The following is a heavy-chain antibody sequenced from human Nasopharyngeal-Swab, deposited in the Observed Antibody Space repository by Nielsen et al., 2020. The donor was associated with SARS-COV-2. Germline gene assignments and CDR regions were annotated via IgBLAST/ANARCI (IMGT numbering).Heavy chain of an antibody. V-gene: IGHV1-69*06. CDR1: GGTFSSYA. CDR3: TRLDGYNYCFDY. J-gene: IGHJ4*02. CDR2: IIPIFGTA. Sequence: SVKVSCKASGGTFSSYAISWVRQAPGQGLEWMGGIIPIFGTANYAQKFQGRVTITADKSTSTAYMELSSLRSEDTAVYYCTRLDGYNYCFDYWGQGTLATVSS. D-gene: IGHD5-24*01.